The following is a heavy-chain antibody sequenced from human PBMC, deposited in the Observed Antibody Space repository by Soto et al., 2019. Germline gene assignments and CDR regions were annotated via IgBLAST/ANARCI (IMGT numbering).Heavy chain of an antibody. J-gene: IGHJ6*02. Sequence: SETLSLTCTVSGGSISSGGYYWSWIRQHPGKGLEWIGYIYYSGSTYYNPSLKSRVTISVDTSKNQFSLKLSSVTAADTAVYYCAREGGAGYYDSSGYEVGMDVWGQGTTVT. CDR2: IYYSGST. CDR1: GGSISSGGYY. D-gene: IGHD3-22*01. CDR3: AREGGAGYYDSSGYEVGMDV. V-gene: IGHV4-31*03.